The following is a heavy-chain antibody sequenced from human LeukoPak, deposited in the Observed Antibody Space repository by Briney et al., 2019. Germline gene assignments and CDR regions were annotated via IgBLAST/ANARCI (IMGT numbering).Heavy chain of an antibody. CDR1: GFTVSSNY. V-gene: IGHV3-53*01. Sequence: GGSLRLSCAASGFTVSSNYMSWVRQAPGKGLEWVSVIYSGGSSYYADSVKGRFTISRNNSKNTLYIQMNSLRAADAAVYYCARVRPRVGAEYYFDYWGQGTLVTVSS. J-gene: IGHJ4*02. CDR2: IYSGGSS. D-gene: IGHD1-26*01. CDR3: ARVRPRVGAEYYFDY.